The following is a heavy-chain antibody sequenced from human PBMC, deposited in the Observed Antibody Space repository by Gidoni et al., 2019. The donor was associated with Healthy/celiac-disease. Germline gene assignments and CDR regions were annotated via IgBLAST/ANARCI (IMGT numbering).Heavy chain of an antibody. D-gene: IGHD6-13*01. CDR2: ISSSSSTI. Sequence: VQLVESWGGLVQPGEALRLSCAASGFTFSSYSMNWVRQAPGKGLEWVSYISSSSSTIYYADSVKGRFTISRDNAKNSLDLQMNSLRDEDTAVYYCARDRAAAFDYWGQGTLVTVSS. V-gene: IGHV3-48*02. CDR3: ARDRAAAFDY. CDR1: GFTFSSYS. J-gene: IGHJ4*02.